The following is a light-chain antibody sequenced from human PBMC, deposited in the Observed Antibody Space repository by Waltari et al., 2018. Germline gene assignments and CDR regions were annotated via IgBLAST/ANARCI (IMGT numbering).Light chain of an antibody. CDR2: DVS. Sequence: QSALTQPASVSGSPGQSITIPCTGTSSDVGAYNYVSWYQQHPGKAPKLMIFDVSNRPSGVSNRFSGSKSGTTASLTISGLQAEDEADYYCSSYISSSTLELFGGGTSLTVL. CDR1: SSDVGAYNY. J-gene: IGLJ2*01. CDR3: SSYISSSTLEL. V-gene: IGLV2-14*03.